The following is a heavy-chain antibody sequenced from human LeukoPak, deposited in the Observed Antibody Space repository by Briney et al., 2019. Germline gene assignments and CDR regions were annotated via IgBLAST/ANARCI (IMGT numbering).Heavy chain of an antibody. CDR3: ARVDLVGSVDY. D-gene: IGHD1-26*01. CDR2: MNPNSGNT. Sequence: ASVKVSCKASGYTFTSYDINGVRHATGQGFEWMGWMNPNSGNTGYAQKVQGRVTITRNTSISTAYMELSSLRSEDTAVYYCARVDLVGSVDYWGQGTLVTVSS. J-gene: IGHJ4*02. V-gene: IGHV1-8*03. CDR1: GYTFTSYD.